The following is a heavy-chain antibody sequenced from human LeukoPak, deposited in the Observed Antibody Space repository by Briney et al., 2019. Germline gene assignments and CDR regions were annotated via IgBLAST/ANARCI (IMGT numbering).Heavy chain of an antibody. CDR1: GYTFTSYD. CDR2: ISAYNGNT. V-gene: IGHV1-18*01. D-gene: IGHD3-22*01. J-gene: IGHJ4*02. CDR3: ARDGYDSSGYYYPDY. Sequence: ASVKVSCKASGYTFTSYDINWVRQAPGQGLEWMGWISAYNGNTNYAQKLQGRVTMTTDTSTSTAYMELRSLRSDDTAVYYCARDGYDSSGYYYPDYWGQGTLVTVSS.